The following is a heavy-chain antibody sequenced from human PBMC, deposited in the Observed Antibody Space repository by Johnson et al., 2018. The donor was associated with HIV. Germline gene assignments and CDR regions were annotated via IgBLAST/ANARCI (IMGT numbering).Heavy chain of an antibody. CDR3: ARALRVVVVAATFDAFDI. V-gene: IGHV3-20*04. J-gene: IGHJ3*02. D-gene: IGHD2-15*01. CDR1: GFTFDDYG. CDR2: INWNGGST. Sequence: VQLVEYGGGVVRPGGSLRLSCAASGFTFDDYGMSWVRQAPGKGLEWVSGINWNGGSTGYADSVKGRFPISRDNAKNSLYLQMNSLGAEDTALYYCARALRVVVVAATFDAFDIWGQGTMVTVSS.